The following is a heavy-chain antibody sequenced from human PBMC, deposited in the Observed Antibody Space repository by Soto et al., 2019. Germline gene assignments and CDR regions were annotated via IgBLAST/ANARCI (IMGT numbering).Heavy chain of an antibody. CDR2: IKSKTDGGTT. CDR3: TTSGVRGVINY. V-gene: IGHV3-15*07. D-gene: IGHD3-10*01. CDR1: GFTFSNAW. J-gene: IGHJ4*02. Sequence: EVQLVESGGGLVKPGGSLRLSCAASGFTFSNAWMNWVRQAPGKGLEWVGRIKSKTDGGTTDYAAPVKGRFTISTDESKNTLYQQMNSLKTEDTAVYYCTTSGVRGVINYWGQGTLVTVSS.